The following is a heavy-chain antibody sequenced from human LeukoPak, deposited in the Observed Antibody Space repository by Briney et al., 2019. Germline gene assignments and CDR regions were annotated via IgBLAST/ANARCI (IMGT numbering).Heavy chain of an antibody. CDR3: ARVPYYYDSSGSSWNYYYYYGMDV. CDR1: GFTFSDYY. V-gene: IGHV3-11*01. Sequence: GGSLRLSCAASGFTFSDYYMSWIRRAPGKGLEWVSYISSSGSTIYYADSVKGRFTISRDNAKNSLYLQMNSLRAEDTAVYYCARVPYYYDSSGSSWNYYYYYGMDVWGQGTTVTVSS. J-gene: IGHJ6*02. D-gene: IGHD3-22*01. CDR2: ISSSGSTI.